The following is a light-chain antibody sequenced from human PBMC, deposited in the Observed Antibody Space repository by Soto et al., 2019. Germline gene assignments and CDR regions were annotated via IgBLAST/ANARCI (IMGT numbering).Light chain of an antibody. J-gene: IGKJ4*01. CDR1: HSVSNF. Sequence: EIVLTQSPASLSLSPGERPTLSCRASHSVSNFLAWYQQKPGQAPRLLIYGTSNRATGIPARFSGSGSGTDFTLTISSLEPEDFAVYYCQQHSSWPLTFGGGTKVDIK. CDR3: QQHSSWPLT. V-gene: IGKV3-11*01. CDR2: GTS.